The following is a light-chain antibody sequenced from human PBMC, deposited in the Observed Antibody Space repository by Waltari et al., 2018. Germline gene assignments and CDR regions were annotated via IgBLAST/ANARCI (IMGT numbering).Light chain of an antibody. Sequence: QSALTQEASVSGPVGQKVTPSCTGNSNNIGRSPVGWYQQISHGAPQTGMFGDALRSGVPDRFSGSKSGTTASLTISGLQPEDEADYFCSTGDYSLSLWVFGGGTKLTVL. CDR2: GDA. CDR3: STGDYSLSLWV. V-gene: IGLV1-36*01. CDR1: SNNIGRSP. J-gene: IGLJ3*02.